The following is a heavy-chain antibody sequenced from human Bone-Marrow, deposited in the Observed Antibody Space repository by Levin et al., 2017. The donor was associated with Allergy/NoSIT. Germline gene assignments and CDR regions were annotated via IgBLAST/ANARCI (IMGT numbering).Heavy chain of an antibody. CDR2: ISSSSYYI. D-gene: IGHD6-19*01. CDR1: GFTFRSYS. Sequence: GESLKISCAASGFTFRSYSLNWVCQAPGRGLEWVSSISSSSYYIFYADSVKGRFTISRDNAKTSLYLEMNSLRAEDTAVYYCARGPFIAVAGDGRGPFDYWGQGILVTVSS. V-gene: IGHV3-21*01. CDR3: ARGPFIAVAGDGRGPFDY. J-gene: IGHJ4*02.